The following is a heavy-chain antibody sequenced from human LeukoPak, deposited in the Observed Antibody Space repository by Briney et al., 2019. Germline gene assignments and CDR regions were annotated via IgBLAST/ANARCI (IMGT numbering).Heavy chain of an antibody. V-gene: IGHV4-34*01. Sequence: SETLSLTCALYGGSFSVYYWSWIRHPPEKGREWIGEINHSGSTNYNPSLKSRVTIPVDTSKNQFSLKLSSVTAADTAVYYCARYYYDSSGYYYNAFDIWRQGTMVTVSS. D-gene: IGHD3-22*01. CDR3: ARYYYDSSGYYYNAFDI. CDR2: INHSGST. CDR1: GGSFSVYY. J-gene: IGHJ3*02.